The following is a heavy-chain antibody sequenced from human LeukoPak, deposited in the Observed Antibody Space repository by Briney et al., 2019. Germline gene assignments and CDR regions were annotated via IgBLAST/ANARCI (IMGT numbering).Heavy chain of an antibody. J-gene: IGHJ4*02. D-gene: IGHD3-10*01. CDR3: ARHQFGSTMVRGSLVRRIKLDY. Sequence: SETLSLTCAVYGGSFSGYYWSWIRQPPGKGLEWIGEINHSGSTYYNPSLRSRVTMSVDTSKNQFSLKLSSVTAADTAVYYCARHQFGSTMVRGSLVRRIKLDYWGQGTLVTVSS. V-gene: IGHV4-34*01. CDR2: INHSGST. CDR1: GGSFSGYY.